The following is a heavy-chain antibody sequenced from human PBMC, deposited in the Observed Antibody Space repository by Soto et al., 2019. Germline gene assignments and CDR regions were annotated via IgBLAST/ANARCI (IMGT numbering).Heavy chain of an antibody. CDR1: GFTFSNYG. CDR3: AKETTEQVSRGIDH. D-gene: IGHD1-1*01. J-gene: IGHJ4*02. Sequence: QEQLVESGGGVVQPGRSLRLSCAASGFTFSNYGMHWVRQAPGKGLEWLAVISYEGSAKYYADSVKGRFTISRDNSRNTLDLQMNSLITEDAAMYYCAKETTEQVSRGIDHWVQGTLVTVSS. CDR2: ISYEGSAK. V-gene: IGHV3-30*18.